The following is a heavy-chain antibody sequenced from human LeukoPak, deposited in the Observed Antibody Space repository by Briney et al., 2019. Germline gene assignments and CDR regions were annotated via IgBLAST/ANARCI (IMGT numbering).Heavy chain of an antibody. CDR3: ARSWTKTNYHYMDV. CDR1: GYTFTDYY. J-gene: IGHJ6*03. CDR2: INPKSGGT. Sequence: GASVKVSCKASGYTFTDYYIHWVRQAPGQGLEWMGRINPKSGGTNYAQKFQGGVTMTRDTSIATAYMELNNLRSDDTAAFYCARSWTKTNYHYMDVWAKGTTVTVS. D-gene: IGHD1-14*01. V-gene: IGHV1-2*06.